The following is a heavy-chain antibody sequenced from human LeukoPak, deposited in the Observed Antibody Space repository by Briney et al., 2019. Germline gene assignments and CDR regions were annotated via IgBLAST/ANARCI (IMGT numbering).Heavy chain of an antibody. CDR2: VYQSGTT. CDR3: ARIFIRNGYSSYFDC. J-gene: IGHJ4*02. D-gene: IGHD5-18*01. V-gene: IGHV4-59*08. CDR1: GGSISSHY. Sequence: SETLSLTCTVSGGSISSHYWGWVRQPPGAGLEWIGSVYQSGTTYYNPSLKSRVTTSVDMSKNQFSLRLRPVTAADTAVYYCARIFIRNGYSSYFDCWGQGTLVTVSS.